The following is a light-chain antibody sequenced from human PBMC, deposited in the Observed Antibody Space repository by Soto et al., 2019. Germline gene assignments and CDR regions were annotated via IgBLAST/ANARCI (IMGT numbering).Light chain of an antibody. J-gene: IGKJ4*01. Sequence: ILLTQSPGTLSLSPGERGTLSCRASQGVAGSYLAWYQQKPGQAPRLLIYGASSRATGIPDRFSGSGSGTDFALTITSLQAEDFATYYCQQLRMYPSTFGGGTKVDIK. CDR1: QGVAGSY. CDR2: GAS. V-gene: IGKV3-20*01. CDR3: QQLRMYPST.